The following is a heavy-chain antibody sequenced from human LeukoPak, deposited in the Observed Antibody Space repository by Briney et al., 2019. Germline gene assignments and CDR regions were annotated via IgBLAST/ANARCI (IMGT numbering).Heavy chain of an antibody. Sequence: GASVNVSCKASGYTFTSYYMHWVRQAPGQGLEWMGIINPSGGSTSYAQKFQGRVTMTRDTSTSTVYMELSSLRSEDTAVYYCARDAHRYDILTGYYDYWGQGTLVTVSS. CDR3: ARDAHRYDILTGYYDY. J-gene: IGHJ4*02. D-gene: IGHD3-9*01. V-gene: IGHV1-46*01. CDR2: INPSGGST. CDR1: GYTFTSYY.